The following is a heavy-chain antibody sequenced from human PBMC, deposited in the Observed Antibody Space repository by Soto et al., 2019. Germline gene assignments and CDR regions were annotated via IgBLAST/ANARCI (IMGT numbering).Heavy chain of an antibody. Sequence: QVQLVQSGAEVKTPGSSVKVSCAASGGTFRSYSINWVRQAPGQGLEWMGRLIPMFGTTDYAQRFQGRVTFAADESTNTASMEVTDLTSEDTAVYYCARAAVLTFTRFYDVDVWGQGTTVTVSS. CDR1: GGTFRSYS. CDR2: LIPMFGTT. J-gene: IGHJ6*02. D-gene: IGHD6-25*01. CDR3: ARAAVLTFTRFYDVDV. V-gene: IGHV1-69*18.